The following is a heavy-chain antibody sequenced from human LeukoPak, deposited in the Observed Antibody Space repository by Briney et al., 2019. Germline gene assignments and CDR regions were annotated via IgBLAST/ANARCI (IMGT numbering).Heavy chain of an antibody. CDR1: GYTFTSYG. Sequence: ASVKVSCKASGYTFTSYGIGWVRQAPGQGLEWMGWISAYNGNTNYAQKLQGRVTMTTDTSTSTAYMELRSLRSDDTAVYYCARGEYYGSGSYYRVDWGQGTLVTVSS. J-gene: IGHJ4*02. CDR2: ISAYNGNT. CDR3: ARGEYYGSGSYYRVD. D-gene: IGHD3-10*01. V-gene: IGHV1-18*01.